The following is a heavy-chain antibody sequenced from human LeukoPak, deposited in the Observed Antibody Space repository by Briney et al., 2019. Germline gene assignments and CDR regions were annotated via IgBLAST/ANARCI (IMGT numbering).Heavy chain of an antibody. V-gene: IGHV3-7*05. J-gene: IGHJ4*02. CDR2: INLDGSEI. Sequence: GGSLRLSFEASGFVFGHSWMSWVRQAPGKRLEWVANINLDGSEINYLDSLTGRLTISRDNAKDSLYLQMNGLRAEDTAVYFCVRDRGYSTFDYWGQGTLVTVSS. CDR3: VRDRGYSTFDY. CDR1: GFVFGHSW. D-gene: IGHD3-22*01.